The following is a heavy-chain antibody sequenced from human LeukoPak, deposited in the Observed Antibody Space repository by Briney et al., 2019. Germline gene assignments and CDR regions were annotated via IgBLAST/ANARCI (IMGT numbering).Heavy chain of an antibody. CDR3: AKDLWAYCGGDCYSIDY. V-gene: IGHV3-30*18. CDR1: GFTFSSYG. J-gene: IGHJ4*02. Sequence: GGSLRLSCAASGFTFSSYGVHWVRQAPGKGLEWVAVISYDGSNKYYADSVKGRFTISRDNSKNTLYLQMNSLRAEDTAVYYCAKDLWAYCGGDCYSIDYWGQGTLVTVSS. D-gene: IGHD2-21*02. CDR2: ISYDGSNK.